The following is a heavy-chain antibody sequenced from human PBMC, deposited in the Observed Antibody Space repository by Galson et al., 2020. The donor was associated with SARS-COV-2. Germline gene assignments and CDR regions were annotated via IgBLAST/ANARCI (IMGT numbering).Heavy chain of an antibody. V-gene: IGHV4-4*02. Sequence: SETLSLTCAVSGVSISSSDWWCWVRQPPGKVLGWIGVIFRSGYTNYNPSVKSRVTMSVDTSKNQFSLKLSSVTAADTALYYCSRIIVTAYYFSYMDVWGKGTTVTVSS. J-gene: IGHJ6*03. CDR1: GVSISSSDW. CDR3: SRIIVTAYYFSYMDV. D-gene: IGHD2-21*02. CDR2: IFRSGYT.